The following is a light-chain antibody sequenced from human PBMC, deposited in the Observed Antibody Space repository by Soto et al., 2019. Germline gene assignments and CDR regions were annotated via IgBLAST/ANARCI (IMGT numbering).Light chain of an antibody. Sequence: EIVMTQSPATLSVSPGERATLSCRASQSVSSNLAWYQQNPGQAPRLLIYGASTRATGIPARFSGRGSATEFTLTISSLQAEDCAVYYCQQCNDWPHTFGQGTKLEIK. CDR2: GAS. CDR1: QSVSSN. CDR3: QQCNDWPHT. V-gene: IGKV3-15*01. J-gene: IGKJ2*01.